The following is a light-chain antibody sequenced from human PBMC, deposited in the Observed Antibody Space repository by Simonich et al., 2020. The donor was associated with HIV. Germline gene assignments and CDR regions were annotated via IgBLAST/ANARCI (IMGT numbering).Light chain of an antibody. CDR3: QQYYTTPYT. CDR1: QSVLYSSNNKNY. J-gene: IGKJ2*01. CDR2: AAS. Sequence: DIVMTQSPDSLAVSLGERATINCKSSQSVLYSSNNKNYLVWYQQKPGQTPKLLIYAASTRQSGVPERFSGSGSGTDVTLTIRSLQAEDVAVYYCQQYYTTPYTFGQGTKLEIK. V-gene: IGKV4-1*01.